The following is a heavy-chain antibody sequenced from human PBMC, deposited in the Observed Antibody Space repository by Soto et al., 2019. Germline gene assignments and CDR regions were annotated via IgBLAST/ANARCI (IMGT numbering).Heavy chain of an antibody. CDR2: FHYSGST. V-gene: IGHV4-39*01. CDR1: GGSISSRDSY. CDR3: ARGFGRSHFDY. J-gene: IGHJ4*02. Sequence: SETLSLTCTVSGGSISSRDSYWGWIRQPPGKGLEWIGSFHYSGSTYYNPSLKSRVTISVDTSKNQLSLRVTSVTAADTAVYYCARGFGRSHFDYWGQGTLVTVS. D-gene: IGHD3-16*01.